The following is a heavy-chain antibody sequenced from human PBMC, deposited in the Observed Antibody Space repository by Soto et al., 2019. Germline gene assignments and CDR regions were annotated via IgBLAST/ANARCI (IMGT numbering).Heavy chain of an antibody. D-gene: IGHD1-26*01. CDR1: GGSVNSDYYY. V-gene: IGHV4-61*01. J-gene: IGHJ4*02. Sequence: SETLSLTCTVSGGSVNSDYYYWTWIRQPPGKGLEWIGYIYNSGRTNYNPSLKSRVSISIDTSRNQFSLKLTSVTAADTAVFYCAREYSNSPEAFDIWGQGSLVTVS. CDR3: AREYSNSPEAFDI. CDR2: IYNSGRT.